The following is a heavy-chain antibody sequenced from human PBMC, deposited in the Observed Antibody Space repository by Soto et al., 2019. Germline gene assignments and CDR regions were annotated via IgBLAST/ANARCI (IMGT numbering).Heavy chain of an antibody. J-gene: IGHJ4*02. Sequence: SESLSLSCAVSGVSISSGNWWTWVRQTPQRGLEYIGEIFHDGTANYYPSFERRVAISVDTSKNQFSLKLTSVTAADTAIYFCARLVYDTRLNYMYFDFWGQGALVTVSS. CDR2: IFHDGTA. CDR1: GVSISSGNW. D-gene: IGHD2-8*01. V-gene: IGHV4-4*02. CDR3: ARLVYDTRLNYMYFDF.